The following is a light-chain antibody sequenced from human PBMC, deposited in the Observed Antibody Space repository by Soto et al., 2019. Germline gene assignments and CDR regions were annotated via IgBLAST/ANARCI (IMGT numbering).Light chain of an antibody. CDR2: QVT. CDR1: SSDLAIYNY. J-gene: IGLJ2*01. V-gene: IGLV2-14*01. CDR3: SSYTSSSTLGI. Sequence: QSALTQPASVSGSPGQSITISCTGTSSDLAIYNYVSWYQQQPGKAPKLMIYQVTNRPSGVSNRFSGSKSGNTASLTISGLQAEDEGDYYCSSYTSSSTLGIFGGGTKLTVL.